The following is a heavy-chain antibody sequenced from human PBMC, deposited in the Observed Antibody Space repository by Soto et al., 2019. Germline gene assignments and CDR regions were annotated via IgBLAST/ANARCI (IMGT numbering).Heavy chain of an antibody. Sequence: GGSLRLSCAASGFTVSSNYMSWVRQAPGKGLEWVSVIYSGGSTYYADSVKGRFTISRHNSKNTLYLQMNSLRAEDTAVYYCARGGVEMATIGDYYYYGMDVWGQGTTVTVSS. D-gene: IGHD5-12*01. V-gene: IGHV3-53*04. CDR2: IYSGGST. J-gene: IGHJ6*02. CDR3: ARGGVEMATIGDYYYYGMDV. CDR1: GFTVSSNY.